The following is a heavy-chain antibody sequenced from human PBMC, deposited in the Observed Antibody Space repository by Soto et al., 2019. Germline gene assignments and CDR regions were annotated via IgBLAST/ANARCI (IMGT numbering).Heavy chain of an antibody. CDR1: GYSFASFG. V-gene: IGHV1-18*01. Sequence: QVQLVQSGGEVKKPGASVKVSCKTSGYSFASFGITWVRQPPGQGLEWMGWISGYTGYANYPERFEDRDTLSTDPSTTTAFMELRSLRSDDTVVYYCARDTRNYFDYWGQGTLVTVSS. CDR3: ARDTRNYFDY. D-gene: IGHD2-2*01. J-gene: IGHJ4*02. CDR2: ISGYTGYA.